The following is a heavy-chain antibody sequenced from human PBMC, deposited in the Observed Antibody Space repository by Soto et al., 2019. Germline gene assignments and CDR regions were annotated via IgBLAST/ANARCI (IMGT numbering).Heavy chain of an antibody. CDR2: VSPTGDTV. V-gene: IGHV3-9*01. CDR1: GFRFEQYV. J-gene: IGHJ4*02. CDR3: LKDAPIDSIDD. D-gene: IGHD2-21*01. Sequence: VQVVASGGGLVQPGRSLRLSCAVSGFRFEQYVMQWVRQAPGKGLECVSTVSPTGDTVAYADSVEGRFTVSRDNAKNSLYLQMSSLKGAATAFYYFLKDAPIDSIDDGFQGTLVTVPS.